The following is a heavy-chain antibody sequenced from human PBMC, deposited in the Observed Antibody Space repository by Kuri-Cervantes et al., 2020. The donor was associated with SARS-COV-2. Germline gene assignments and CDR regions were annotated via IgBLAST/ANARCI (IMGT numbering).Heavy chain of an antibody. Sequence: ASVKVSCKASGYTFTGYYMHWVRQAPGQGLEWMGWINPNSGGTNYAQKFQGRVTITRNTSISTAYMELSSLRSGDTAVYYCAREGYCSSTSCSQGGPYAFDIWGQGTMVTVSS. CDR2: INPNSGGT. V-gene: IGHV1-2*02. CDR1: GYTFTGYY. CDR3: AREGYCSSTSCSQGGPYAFDI. D-gene: IGHD2-2*01. J-gene: IGHJ3*02.